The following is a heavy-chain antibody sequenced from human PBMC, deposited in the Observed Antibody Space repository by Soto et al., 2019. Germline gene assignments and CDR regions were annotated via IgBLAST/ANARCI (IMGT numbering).Heavy chain of an antibody. D-gene: IGHD3-22*01. J-gene: IGHJ4*02. CDR2: ISGSGGST. Sequence: LWGSLRLSCAASGFTFSSYAMSWVRQAPGKGLEWVSAISGSGGSTYYADSVKGRFTISRDNSKNTLYLQMNSLRAEDTAVYYCAELGLYYYDSSGLDYWGQGTLVTVSS. CDR1: GFTFSSYA. CDR3: AELGLYYYDSSGLDY. V-gene: IGHV3-23*01.